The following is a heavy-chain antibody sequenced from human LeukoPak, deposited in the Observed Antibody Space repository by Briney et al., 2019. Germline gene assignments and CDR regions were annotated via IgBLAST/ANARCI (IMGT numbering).Heavy chain of an antibody. CDR2: IFSSGES. CDR1: GGSLTSYY. D-gene: IGHD1-14*01. V-gene: IGHV4-59*01. J-gene: IGHJ4*02. CDR3: ARGGGGSMSIGHHRLFDF. Sequence: SETLSLTCIVSGGSLTSYYWSWVRQSPGKGLEWIGSIFSSGESSYNPSLKGRVTISVDTTQNQFSLRPTSVTAADVGVYFCARGGGGSMSIGHHRLFDFWGQGTLITVSS.